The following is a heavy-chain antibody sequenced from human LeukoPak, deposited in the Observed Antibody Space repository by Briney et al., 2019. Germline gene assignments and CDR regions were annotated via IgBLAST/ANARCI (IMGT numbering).Heavy chain of an antibody. V-gene: IGHV3-30-3*01. CDR2: ISYDGSNK. CDR1: GFTFSSYA. D-gene: IGHD3-22*01. J-gene: IGHJ1*01. CDR3: ARDITMIVVRYFQH. Sequence: PGRSLRLSCAASGFTFSSYAMHWVRQAPGKGLEWVAVISYDGSNKYYADSVKGRFTISRDNSKNTLYLQMNSLRAEDTAVYYCARDITMIVVRYFQHWGQGTLVTVSS.